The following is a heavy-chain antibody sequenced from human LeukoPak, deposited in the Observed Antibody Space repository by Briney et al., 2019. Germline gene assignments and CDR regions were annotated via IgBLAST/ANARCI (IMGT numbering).Heavy chain of an antibody. CDR1: GGSISSSSYY. D-gene: IGHD3-10*01. CDR2: IHYSGST. J-gene: IGHJ5*02. Sequence: SETLSLTCTVSGGSISSSSYYWGWIRQPPGKGLEWIGSIHYSGSTNYNPSLKSRVTISVDTSKNQFSLKLSSVTAADTAVYYCARWGVRGARRSNWFDPWGQGTLVTVSS. CDR3: ARWGVRGARRSNWFDP. V-gene: IGHV4-39*07.